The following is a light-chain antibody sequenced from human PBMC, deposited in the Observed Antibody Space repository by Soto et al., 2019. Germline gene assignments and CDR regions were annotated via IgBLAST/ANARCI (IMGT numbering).Light chain of an antibody. CDR1: QSVSSSY. J-gene: IGKJ2*01. V-gene: IGKV3-20*01. CDR2: GAS. Sequence: ELVLTQSPATLSLSPGERATLSCRASQSVSSSYLVWYQQKPGQAPRLLIYGASSRATGIPDRFSGSGSGTDFTLTISRLEPEDFAVYYCQQYGSSMYTFGQGTKVDIK. CDR3: QQYGSSMYT.